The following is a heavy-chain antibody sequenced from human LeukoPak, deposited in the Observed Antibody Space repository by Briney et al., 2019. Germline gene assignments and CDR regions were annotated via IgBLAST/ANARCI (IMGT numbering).Heavy chain of an antibody. CDR1: GGSFSGYY. V-gene: IGHV4-34*01. D-gene: IGHD2-8*01. CDR3: ARLTKGRPRAFDI. Sequence: PSETLSLTCAVYGGSFSGYYWSWIRQPPGKGLEWIGEINHSGSTNYNPSLKSRVTISVDTSKNQFSLKLSSVTAADTAVYYCARLTKGRPRAFDIWGQGTMVTVSS. J-gene: IGHJ3*02. CDR2: INHSGST.